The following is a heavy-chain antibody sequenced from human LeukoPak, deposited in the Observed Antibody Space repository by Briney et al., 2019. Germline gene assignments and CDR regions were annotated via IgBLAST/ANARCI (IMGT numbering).Heavy chain of an antibody. J-gene: IGHJ5*02. V-gene: IGHV3-23*01. CDR2: IGGGGVMT. CDR1: GLTLSSHA. D-gene: IGHD1-1*01. CDR3: AKGSTGTTGGWFDP. Sequence: GGSLRLSCAGSGLTLSSHAMSWVRQAPGKGLEWVSRIGGGGVMTYYADPAKGRFTISRDNSKNALYLQMNSLRAEDTAVYYCAKGSTGTTGGWFDPWGQGTLVIVSS.